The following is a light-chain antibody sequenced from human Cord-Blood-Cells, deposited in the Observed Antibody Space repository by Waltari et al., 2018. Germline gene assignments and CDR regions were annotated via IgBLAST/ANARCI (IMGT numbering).Light chain of an antibody. CDR3: QQYDNLPFT. CDR2: DAS. J-gene: IGKJ3*01. Sequence: DIQMTQSPSSLSASVGDRVTITCQASQDISNYLNWYQQKPRKAPKLLIYDASNLETGVPSRVSGSGSGTDFTFTISSLQPEDIATYYCQQYDNLPFTFGPGTKVDIK. V-gene: IGKV1-33*01. CDR1: QDISNY.